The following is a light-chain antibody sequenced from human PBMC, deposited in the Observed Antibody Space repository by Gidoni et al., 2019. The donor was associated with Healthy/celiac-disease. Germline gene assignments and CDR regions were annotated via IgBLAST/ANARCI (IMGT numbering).Light chain of an antibody. CDR1: QGISSY. CDR3: QQLNSYPPWT. Sequence: DIQLTHSPSFLSASVGDRVTITCRASQGISSYLSLYQQKPGKAPTLLIYAASTWQSGVPSRFSGSGSGTEFTLTISSLQPEDFATYYCQQLNSYPPWTFGQGTKVEIK. CDR2: AAS. J-gene: IGKJ1*01. V-gene: IGKV1-9*01.